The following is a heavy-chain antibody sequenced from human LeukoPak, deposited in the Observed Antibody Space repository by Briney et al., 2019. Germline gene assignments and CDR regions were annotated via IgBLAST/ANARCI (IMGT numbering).Heavy chain of an antibody. D-gene: IGHD5-12*01. J-gene: IGHJ4*02. CDR3: ARGITSGPRRYDVRNFDY. CDR1: GFTLSSYE. Sequence: GGSLRLSCAASGFTLSSYEMNWVRQAPGKGLEWVSYISSSGSTIYYADSVKGRFTISRDNPKNSLYLQMNSLRAEDTAVYYCARGITSGPRRYDVRNFDYWGQGTPVTVSS. CDR2: ISSSGSTI. V-gene: IGHV3-48*03.